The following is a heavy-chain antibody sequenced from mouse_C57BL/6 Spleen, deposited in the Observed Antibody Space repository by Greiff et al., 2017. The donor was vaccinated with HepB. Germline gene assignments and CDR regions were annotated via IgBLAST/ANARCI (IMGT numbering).Heavy chain of an antibody. CDR2: IYPGDGDT. J-gene: IGHJ1*03. V-gene: IGHV1-82*01. CDR3: ARPYGSSHWYFDV. CDR1: GYAFSSSW. Sequence: LEESGPELVKPGASVKISCKASGYAFSSSWMNWVKQRPGKGLEWIGRIYPGDGDTNYNGKFKGKATLTADKSSSTAYMQLSSLTSEDSAVYFCARPYGSSHWYFDVWGTGTTVTVSS. D-gene: IGHD1-1*01.